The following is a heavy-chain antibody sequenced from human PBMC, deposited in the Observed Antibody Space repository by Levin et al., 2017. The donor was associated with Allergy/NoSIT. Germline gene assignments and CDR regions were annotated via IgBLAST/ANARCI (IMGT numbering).Heavy chain of an antibody. CDR1: GYTFTSYA. V-gene: IGHV1-3*01. D-gene: IGHD2-15*01. CDR3: ARGLIVYQGNYYFDY. CDR2: INAGNGNT. Sequence: ASVKVSCKASGYTFTSYAMHWVRQAPGQRLEWMGWINAGNGNTKYSQKFQGRVTITRDTSASTAYMELSSLRSEDTAVYYCARGLIVYQGNYYFDYWGQGTLVTVSS. J-gene: IGHJ4*02.